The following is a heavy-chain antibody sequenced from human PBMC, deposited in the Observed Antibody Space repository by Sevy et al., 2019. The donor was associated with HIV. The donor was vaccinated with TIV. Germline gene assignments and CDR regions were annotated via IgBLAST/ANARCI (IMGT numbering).Heavy chain of an antibody. D-gene: IGHD3-3*01. Sequence: ASVKVSCKASGYTFTSYDINWVRQATGQGLEWMGWMNPNSGNTGYAQKFQGRVTMTRNTSISTAYMELSSLRSEDTAVYYCARGHHVYDFRSGYYVWKYYYHGMDVWGQWTTVTVSS. CDR2: MNPNSGNT. CDR3: ARGHHVYDFRSGYYVWKYYYHGMDV. V-gene: IGHV1-8*01. CDR1: GYTFTSYD. J-gene: IGHJ6*02.